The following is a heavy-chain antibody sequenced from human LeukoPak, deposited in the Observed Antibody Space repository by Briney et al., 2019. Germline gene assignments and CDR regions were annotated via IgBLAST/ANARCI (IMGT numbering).Heavy chain of an antibody. CDR2: ISYDGDNK. D-gene: IGHD5-18*01. V-gene: IGHV3-30-3*01. J-gene: IGHJ3*02. CDR1: GFTFSSYA. Sequence: PGGSLRLSCAASGFTFSSYATHWVRQAPGKWLEWVAVISYDGDNKYYADSVKGRFIISRDDSRNTLYLQMNSLRPEDTAVYYCARDPKGGFSYGWGAFDIWGQGTMVTVSS. CDR3: ARDPKGGFSYGWGAFDI.